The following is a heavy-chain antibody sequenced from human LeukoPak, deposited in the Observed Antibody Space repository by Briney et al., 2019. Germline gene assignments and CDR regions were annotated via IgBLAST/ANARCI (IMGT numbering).Heavy chain of an antibody. CDR3: ARHANPYSSNWFDY. J-gene: IGHJ4*02. V-gene: IGHV4-59*08. CDR1: GDYISSSY. Sequence: SETLSLTCTVSGDYISSSYWNWLRQPPGKGLEWIGYFYYSGSTNYNPSLKSRVTISVDTSRNQFSLKLSSVTAADTAVYYCARHANPYSSNWFDYWGQGTLVTVSS. CDR2: FYYSGST. D-gene: IGHD6-13*01.